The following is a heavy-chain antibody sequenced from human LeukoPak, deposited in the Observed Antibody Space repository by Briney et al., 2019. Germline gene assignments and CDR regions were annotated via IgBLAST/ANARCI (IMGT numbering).Heavy chain of an antibody. J-gene: IGHJ4*02. D-gene: IGHD2-2*01. CDR3: ARTPDCSSTSCYIDY. CDR1: GFTFSSYW. V-gene: IGHV3-74*01. CDR2: INSDGSTT. Sequence: GGSLRLSCAASGFTFSSYWMHWVRQAPGKGLVWVSRINSDGSTTNYADSVKGRFTISRDNAKNTLYLQMNSLRAEDTAVYYCARTPDCSSTSCYIDYWGQGTLVTVSS.